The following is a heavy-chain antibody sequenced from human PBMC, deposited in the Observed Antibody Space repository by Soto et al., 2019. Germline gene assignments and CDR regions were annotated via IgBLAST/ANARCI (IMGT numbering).Heavy chain of an antibody. CDR1: GGSVSGYY. CDR2: INHSGST. V-gene: IGHV4-34*01. D-gene: IGHD3-9*01. Sequence: PSGTLSLTCAACGGSVSGYYWSWIRQPPGKGLEWIGEINHSGSTNYNPSLKSRVTISVDTSKNQFSLKLSSVTAADTAVYYCARGYFVDYWGQGTLVTVSS. CDR3: ARGYFVDY. J-gene: IGHJ4*02.